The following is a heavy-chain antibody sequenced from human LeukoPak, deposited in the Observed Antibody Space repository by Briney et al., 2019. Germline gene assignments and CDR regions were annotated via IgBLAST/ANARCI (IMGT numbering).Heavy chain of an antibody. Sequence: SETLSLTCTLSGGYISGYYWSWIRQPPGKGLEWIGYIYSSGTTDYNPSLRSRVTLSVDTSKNQFSLKVTSVTAADTAVYYCAKLGSAWYYFDYWGQGTLVTVSS. CDR1: GGYISGYY. D-gene: IGHD2-15*01. J-gene: IGHJ4*02. V-gene: IGHV4-59*08. CDR2: IYSSGTT. CDR3: AKLGSAWYYFDY.